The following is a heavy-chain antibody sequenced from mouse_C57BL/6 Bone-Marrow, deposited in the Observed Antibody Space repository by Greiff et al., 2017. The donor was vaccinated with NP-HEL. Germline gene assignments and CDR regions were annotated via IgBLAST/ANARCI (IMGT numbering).Heavy chain of an antibody. CDR1: GYTFTSYW. J-gene: IGHJ1*03. CDR2: IHPNSGST. Sequence: QVQLQQPGAELVKPGASVKLSCKASGYTFTSYWMHWVKQRPGQGLEWIGMIHPNSGSTNYNEKFKSKATLTVDKSSSTAYMQLSSLTSEDSAVYYCARSPPYWYFDVWGTGTTVTASS. V-gene: IGHV1-64*01. CDR3: ARSPPYWYFDV.